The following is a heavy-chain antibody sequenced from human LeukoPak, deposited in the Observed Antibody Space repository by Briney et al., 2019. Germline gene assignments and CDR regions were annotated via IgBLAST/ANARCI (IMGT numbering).Heavy chain of an antibody. Sequence: GGSLRLSCAASGFTFSSYAMSWVRQAPGKGLEWVSAISGSGGSTYYADSVKGRFTISRDNSKNTLYLQMNSLRAEDTAMYYCAKDTRATVTTGNWFDPWGQGTLVTVSS. V-gene: IGHV3-23*01. CDR3: AKDTRATVTTGNWFDP. CDR1: GFTFSSYA. D-gene: IGHD4-17*01. J-gene: IGHJ5*02. CDR2: ISGSGGST.